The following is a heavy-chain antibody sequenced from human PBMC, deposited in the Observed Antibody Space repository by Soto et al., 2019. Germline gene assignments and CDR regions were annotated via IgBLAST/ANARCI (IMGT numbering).Heavy chain of an antibody. CDR1: GGSVRSGRYY. CDR2: VFYSGST. J-gene: IGHJ4*01. D-gene: IGHD6-25*01. Sequence: PSETLSLTCTVSGGSVRSGRYYWSWIRQPPGKGLEWIGYVFYSGSTRYNPSLNSRVTISVDTSKNQFSLKLTSVTAADTAMYYCARVPLPSVAAVDVFYFDYWGQRTLVPVPS. V-gene: IGHV4-61*01. CDR3: ARVPLPSVAAVDVFYFDY.